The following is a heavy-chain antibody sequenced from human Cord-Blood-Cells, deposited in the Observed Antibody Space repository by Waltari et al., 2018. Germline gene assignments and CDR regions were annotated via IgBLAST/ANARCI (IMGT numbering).Heavy chain of an antibody. D-gene: IGHD7-27*01. CDR1: GGTLNHYA. V-gene: IGHV1-69*01. Sequence: VQLVQSGAEVKKPGSPVKVPRQASGGTLNHYAIRWGRQAPGQGLEWMGGIIPIFGTANYAQKFQGRVTITADESTSTAYMELSSLRSEDTAVYYCARQTGDREFDYWGQGTLVTVSS. CDR3: ARQTGDREFDY. CDR2: IIPIFGTA. J-gene: IGHJ4*02.